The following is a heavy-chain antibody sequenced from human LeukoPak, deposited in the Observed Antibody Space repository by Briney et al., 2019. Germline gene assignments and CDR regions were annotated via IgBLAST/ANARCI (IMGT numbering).Heavy chain of an antibody. D-gene: IGHD4-11*01. V-gene: IGHV3-74*01. J-gene: IGHJ4*02. CDR3: ARGLQGIDY. CDR1: GFTFSSYW. CDR2: INTDESST. Sequence: GGSLRLSCAASGFTFSSYWMHWVRQAPREGQVWVSRINTDESSTNYADSVKGRFTISRDNAKNTLYLQMNSLRAEDTAVYYCARGLQGIDYWGQGTLVTVSS.